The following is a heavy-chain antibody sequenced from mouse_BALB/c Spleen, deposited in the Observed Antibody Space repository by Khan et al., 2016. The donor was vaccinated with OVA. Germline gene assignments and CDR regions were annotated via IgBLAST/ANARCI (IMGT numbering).Heavy chain of an antibody. Sequence: EVQGVESGGGLVKPGGSLKLSCAASGFTFGTYAMSWVRQTPEKRLEWVATISSDGDYTYFPDNVTGRFTISRDNAKNTLCLQMTSLRSEDTAMYYCARSPYGNVAYWGQGTLVTVSA. CDR2: ISSDGDYT. CDR1: GFTFGTYA. J-gene: IGHJ3*01. V-gene: IGHV5-9-3*01. D-gene: IGHD2-1*01. CDR3: ARSPYGNVAY.